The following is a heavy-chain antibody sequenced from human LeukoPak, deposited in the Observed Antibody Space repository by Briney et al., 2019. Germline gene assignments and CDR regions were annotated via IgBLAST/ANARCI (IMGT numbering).Heavy chain of an antibody. D-gene: IGHD1-26*01. CDR3: AKGDRNSYYSFDY. J-gene: IGHJ4*02. V-gene: IGHV3-9*01. CDR1: GFTFDDYA. Sequence: GRSLRLSCAASGFTFDDYAIHWVRQAPGKGLEWVSGISWNSATLGYADSVKGRFTISRDNAKNSLYLQMNSLRAEDSAFYFCAKGDRNSYYSFDYWGQGALVTVSS. CDR2: ISWNSATL.